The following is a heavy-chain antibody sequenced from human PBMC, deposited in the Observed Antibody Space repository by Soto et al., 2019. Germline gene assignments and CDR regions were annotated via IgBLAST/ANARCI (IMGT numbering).Heavy chain of an antibody. Sequence: QVQPQESGPGLVKPSQTLSLTCTVSGGSIDNDDYYWNWIRQSPGKGLEWIGYIYYSGRTYYNPSVKSRVTMSEDTAKNQCSRKVQSVTAADTAVYYCARQKSSSSDGFDSWGQGAQVTVSS. CDR1: GGSIDNDDYY. CDR3: ARQKSSSSDGFDS. J-gene: IGHJ4*02. V-gene: IGHV4-30-4*01. CDR2: IYYSGRT. D-gene: IGHD6-6*01.